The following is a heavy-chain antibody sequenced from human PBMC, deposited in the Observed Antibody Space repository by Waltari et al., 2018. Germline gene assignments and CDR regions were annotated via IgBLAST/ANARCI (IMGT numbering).Heavy chain of an antibody. CDR1: GYTFTSYA. J-gene: IGHJ6*03. V-gene: IGHV1-3*01. Sequence: QVQLVQSGAEVKKPGASVKVSCKASGYTFTSYAMHWVRQAPGQRLEWMGWINAGNGNTKYSQKFQGRVTITRDTSASTAYMELSSLRSEDTAVYYCATGAYYYYYYMDVWGKGTTVTVSS. CDR3: ATGAYYYYYYMDV. CDR2: INAGNGNT.